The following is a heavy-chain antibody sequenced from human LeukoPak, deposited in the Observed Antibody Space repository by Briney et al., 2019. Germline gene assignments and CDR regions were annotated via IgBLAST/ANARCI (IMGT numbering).Heavy chain of an antibody. V-gene: IGHV1-2*02. Sequence: ASAKVSCKASGYTFTGYYMHWVRQAPGQGLEWMGWINPNSGGTNYAQKFQGRVTMTRDTSISTAYMELSRLRSDDTAVYYCARAYYYDSSGYAEYFQHWGQGTLVTVSS. CDR3: ARAYYYDSSGYAEYFQH. CDR1: GYTFTGYY. CDR2: INPNSGGT. J-gene: IGHJ1*01. D-gene: IGHD3-22*01.